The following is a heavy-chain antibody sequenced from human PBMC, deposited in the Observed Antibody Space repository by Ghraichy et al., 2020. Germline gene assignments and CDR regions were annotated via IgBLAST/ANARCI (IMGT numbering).Heavy chain of an antibody. CDR1: GFTFSRYW. Sequence: GSLRLSYAASGFTFSRYWMHWVRQAPGKGLVWVSRINSDGSSTSYADSVKGRFTISRDNAKNTLYLQMNSLRDEDTAVYYCARGTGVEGTVVVLFDYWGQGTLVTVSS. CDR3: ARGTGVEGTVVVLFDY. V-gene: IGHV3-74*01. CDR2: INSDGSST. D-gene: IGHD1-26*01. J-gene: IGHJ4*02.